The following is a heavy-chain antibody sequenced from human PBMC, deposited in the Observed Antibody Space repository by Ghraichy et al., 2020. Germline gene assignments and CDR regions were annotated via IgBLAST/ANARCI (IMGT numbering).Heavy chain of an antibody. J-gene: IGHJ6*02. V-gene: IGHV3-23*01. D-gene: IGHD3-22*01. CDR2: ISGSGGST. CDR1: GFTFSSYA. CDR3: AKDPQPSTYDSSGQYYGMDV. Sequence: GQSLNISCAASGFTFSSYAMSWVRQAPGKGLEWVSAISGSGGSTYYADSVKGRFTISRDNSKNTLYLQMNSLRAEDTAVYYCAKDPQPSTYDSSGQYYGMDVWGQGTTVTVSS.